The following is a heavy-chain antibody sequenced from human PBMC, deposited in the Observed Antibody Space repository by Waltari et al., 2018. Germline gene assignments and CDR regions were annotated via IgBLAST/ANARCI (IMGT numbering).Heavy chain of an antibody. D-gene: IGHD3-3*01. Sequence: QVQLQQSGPGLVKPSQTLSLTCAISGDSVSSNSAAWDWIRQSPSRGLEWLGRTYCRAKCYSHYAEAVKSRMTINADTSKNEFSLQLTSVSPEDTGLYFCARTTITVFGVVVGALDNWGPGTLVTVSS. V-gene: IGHV6-1*01. J-gene: IGHJ4*02. CDR3: ARTTITVFGVVVGALDN. CDR2: TYCRAKCYS. CDR1: GDSVSSNSAA.